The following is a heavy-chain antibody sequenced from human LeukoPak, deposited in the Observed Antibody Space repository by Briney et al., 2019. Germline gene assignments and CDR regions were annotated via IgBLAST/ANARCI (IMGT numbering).Heavy chain of an antibody. CDR3: AREGSSSGAFDI. CDR2: INPNSGGT. CDR1: GYTFTSYG. D-gene: IGHD6-6*01. Sequence: ASVKVSCKASGYTFTSYGISWVRQAPGQGLEWMGWINPNSGGTNYAQKFQGRVTMTRDTSISTAYMELSRLRSDDTAVYYCAREGSSSGAFDIWGQGTMVTVSS. V-gene: IGHV1-2*02. J-gene: IGHJ3*02.